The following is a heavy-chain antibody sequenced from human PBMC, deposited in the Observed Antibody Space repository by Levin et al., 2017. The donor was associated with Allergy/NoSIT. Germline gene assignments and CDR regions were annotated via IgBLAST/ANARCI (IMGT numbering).Heavy chain of an antibody. CDR2: TSYDGSYK. D-gene: IGHD3-10*01. CDR3: AKDRYGGFGEFGGFDI. Sequence: LSLTCAASGFTFSTSGMHWVRQAPGKGLEWVAVTSYDGSYKYYADCVKGRFTFSRDNSKNTLYLQMNSLTTEDTAVYYCAKDRYGGFGEFGGFDIWGQGTLVTVSS. J-gene: IGHJ3*02. V-gene: IGHV3-30*18. CDR1: GFTFSTSG.